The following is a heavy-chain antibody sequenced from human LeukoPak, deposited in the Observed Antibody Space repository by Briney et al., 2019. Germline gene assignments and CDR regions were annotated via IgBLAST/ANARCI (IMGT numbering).Heavy chain of an antibody. CDR1: GFTFSSYW. CDR2: MNQDGSER. V-gene: IGHV3-7*01. CDR3: ARDPERGSYFYY. D-gene: IGHD1-26*01. Sequence: GGSLRLSCAASGFTFSSYWMTWVRQAPGKGLEWVASMNQDGSERYYVDSSRGRFTISRDNAKNSLSLQMNSLRAEDTAVYYCARDPERGSYFYYWGQGTPVTVSS. J-gene: IGHJ4*02.